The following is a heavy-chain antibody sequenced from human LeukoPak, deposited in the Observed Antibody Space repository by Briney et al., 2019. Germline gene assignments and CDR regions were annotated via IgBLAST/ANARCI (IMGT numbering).Heavy chain of an antibody. D-gene: IGHD1-1*01. Sequence: GGSLRLSCAASAFTFGSYAMSWVRQAPGKGLEWVSLISGNGDSTYFADSVKGRFTISRDNSKNTLYLQMNSLRVEDTALYYCAKNADPQLERPLDYWGQGTLVTVSS. J-gene: IGHJ4*02. CDR3: AKNADPQLERPLDY. CDR1: AFTFGSYA. V-gene: IGHV3-23*01. CDR2: ISGNGDST.